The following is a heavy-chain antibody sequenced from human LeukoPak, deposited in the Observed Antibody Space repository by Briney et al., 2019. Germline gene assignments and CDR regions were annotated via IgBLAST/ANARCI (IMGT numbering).Heavy chain of an antibody. CDR3: AGFVVVTATDAFDI. CDR1: GGSISSSSYY. V-gene: IGHV4-39*07. D-gene: IGHD2-21*02. CDR2: IYYSGST. J-gene: IGHJ3*02. Sequence: SETLSLTCTVSGGSISSSSYYWGWIRQPPGKGLEWIGSIYYSGSTYYNPSLKSRVTISVDTSKNQFSLKLSSVTAADTAVYYCAGFVVVTATDAFDIWGQGTMVTVSS.